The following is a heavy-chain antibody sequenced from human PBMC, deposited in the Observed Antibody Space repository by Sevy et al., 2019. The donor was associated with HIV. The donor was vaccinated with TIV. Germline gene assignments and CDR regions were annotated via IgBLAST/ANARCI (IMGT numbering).Heavy chain of an antibody. D-gene: IGHD3-10*01. J-gene: IGHJ3*01. CDR1: GFTFSRYG. CDR2: IRYDGSTK. Sequence: GGSLRLSCAASGFTFSRYGMHWVRQAPGKGLEWVAFIRYDGSTKYYAESVKGRFIISRDNSKDTLYLHMNSLRGDDTSLYYSAKGLGMVQGALLSDDVWGQGTMVTVSS. V-gene: IGHV3-30*02. CDR3: AKGLGMVQGALLSDDV.